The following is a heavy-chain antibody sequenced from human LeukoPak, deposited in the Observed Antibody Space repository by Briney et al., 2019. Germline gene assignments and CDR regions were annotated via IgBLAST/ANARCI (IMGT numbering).Heavy chain of an antibody. Sequence: PGGSLRLSCAASGFTFNRDWTAWVRQAPGKGLEWVANIKEDGSEKNYVDSVKGRSTISRDNAENSVYLQMNDLRAEDTGVYYCATKEPSTSGWSYWGQGTLVTVSS. CDR2: IKEDGSEK. V-gene: IGHV3-7*01. CDR3: ATKEPSTSGWSY. D-gene: IGHD6-19*01. CDR1: GFTFNRDW. J-gene: IGHJ4*02.